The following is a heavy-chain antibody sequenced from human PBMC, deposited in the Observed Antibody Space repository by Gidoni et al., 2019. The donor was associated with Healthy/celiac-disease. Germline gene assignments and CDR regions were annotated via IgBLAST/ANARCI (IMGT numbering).Heavy chain of an antibody. J-gene: IGHJ5*02. Sequence: QLQLQESGPGLVKPSETLSLTCTVSGGSISSSSYYWGWIRQPPGKGLEWIGSIYYSGSTYYNPSLKSRVTISVDTSKNQFSLKLSSVTAADTAVYYCARPQYQLHYGGWFDPWGQGTLVTVSS. CDR2: IYYSGST. D-gene: IGHD2-2*01. V-gene: IGHV4-39*01. CDR3: ARPQYQLHYGGWFDP. CDR1: GGSISSSSYY.